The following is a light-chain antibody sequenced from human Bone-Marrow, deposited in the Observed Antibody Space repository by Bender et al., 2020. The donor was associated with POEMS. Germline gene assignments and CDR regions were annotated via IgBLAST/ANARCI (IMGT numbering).Light chain of an antibody. Sequence: QSVLTQPPSVSGAPGQRVTISCTGSSSNTGSGYDINWYQHLPGTAPKLLIYGYNNRPSGVPDRFSGSKSGNTASLTISGLQAEDEAEYYCCSYAGTPVLFGGGTKLTVL. CDR2: GYN. J-gene: IGLJ2*01. V-gene: IGLV1-40*01. CDR3: CSYAGTPVL. CDR1: SSNTGSGYD.